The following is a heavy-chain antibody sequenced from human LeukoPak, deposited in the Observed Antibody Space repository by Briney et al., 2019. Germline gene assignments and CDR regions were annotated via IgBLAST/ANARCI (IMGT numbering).Heavy chain of an antibody. Sequence: SVKVSCKASGGTFSSYAISWVRQAPGQGLEWMGGIIPIFGTANYAQKFQGRVTITADGSTSTAYMELSSLRSENTAVYYCARAYFYDSSGYNDYWGQGTLVTVSS. CDR3: ARAYFYDSSGYNDY. CDR1: GGTFSSYA. D-gene: IGHD3-22*01. CDR2: IIPIFGTA. V-gene: IGHV1-69*13. J-gene: IGHJ4*02.